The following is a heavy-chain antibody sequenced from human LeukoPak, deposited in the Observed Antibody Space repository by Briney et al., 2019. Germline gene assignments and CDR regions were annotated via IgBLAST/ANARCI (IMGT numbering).Heavy chain of an antibody. Sequence: ASVKVSCKASGYTFIGYYMHWVRQAPGQGLEWMGWVNPNGGDTKYAQNFQGRDTMTRDTSISTAYMELSSLRSDDTAVYYCARGGVDVRGIIIRFDYWGQGSLVTVSS. CDR2: VNPNGGDT. J-gene: IGHJ4*02. CDR1: GYTFIGYY. CDR3: ARGGVDVRGIIIRFDY. D-gene: IGHD3-10*02. V-gene: IGHV1-2*02.